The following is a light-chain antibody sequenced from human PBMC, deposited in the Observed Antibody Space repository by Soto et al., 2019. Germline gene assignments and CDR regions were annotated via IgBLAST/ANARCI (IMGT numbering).Light chain of an antibody. V-gene: IGKV3D-15*01. CDR3: QQYNNWPPDT. Sequence: EIVMTQSPATLSVSPGERATLSCRASQSVSSNLAWYQQKPGQAPRLLIYGASTRATGIPARFSGSGSGTEFTLTISSLQSEDVAVYYCQQYNNWPPDTFGGVTKVEIK. CDR2: GAS. CDR1: QSVSSN. J-gene: IGKJ4*01.